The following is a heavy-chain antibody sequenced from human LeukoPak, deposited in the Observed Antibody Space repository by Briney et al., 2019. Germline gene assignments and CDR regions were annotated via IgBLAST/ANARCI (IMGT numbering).Heavy chain of an antibody. D-gene: IGHD2-2*01. V-gene: IGHV3-11*05. CDR3: AKAHCSSTSCYSLFDY. CDR1: GFIFSDYY. CDR2: ISSSSSYI. J-gene: IGHJ4*02. Sequence: GGSLRLSCPASGFIFSDYYMSWIRQAPGKGLEWVSYISSSSSYINYADSVKGRFTISRDNSKNTLYLQMNSLRAEDTAVYYCAKAHCSSTSCYSLFDYWGQGTLVTVSS.